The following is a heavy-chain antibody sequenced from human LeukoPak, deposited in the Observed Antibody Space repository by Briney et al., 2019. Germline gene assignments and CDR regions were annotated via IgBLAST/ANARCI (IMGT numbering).Heavy chain of an antibody. D-gene: IGHD3-10*01. CDR1: GFTFSSYG. J-gene: IGHJ4*02. CDR2: IWYDGSNK. CDR3: ARNMVRGVTAEKGAFDY. Sequence: PGRSLRLSCAASGFTFSSYGMHWVRQAPGKGLEWVAVIWYDGSNKYYADSVKGRFTISRDNSKNTLYLQMNSLRAEDTAVYYCARNMVRGVTAEKGAFDYWGQGTLVTVSS. V-gene: IGHV3-33*01.